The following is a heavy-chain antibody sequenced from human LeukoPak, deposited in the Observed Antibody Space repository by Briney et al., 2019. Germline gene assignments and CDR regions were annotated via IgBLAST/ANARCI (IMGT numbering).Heavy chain of an antibody. D-gene: IGHD6-13*01. V-gene: IGHV3-7*03. CDR2: IKQDGSEK. CDR1: GFTFSNYW. Sequence: GGSLRLSCAASGFTFSNYWMSWVRQAPGKGLEWVANIKQDGSEKYYVDSVKGRFTISRDNAKKSLYLQMNSLRAEDTAVYYCANWDHSSSHLDYWGQGTLVTVSS. J-gene: IGHJ4*02. CDR3: ANWDHSSSHLDY.